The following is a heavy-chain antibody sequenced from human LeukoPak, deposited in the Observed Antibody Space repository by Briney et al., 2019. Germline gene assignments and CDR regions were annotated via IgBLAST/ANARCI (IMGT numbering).Heavy chain of an antibody. Sequence: SVKVSCKASGGTFSSYAISWVRQAPGQGLERMGRIIPILGIANYAQKFQGRVTITADKSTSTAYMELSSLRSEDTAVYYCARVRWDQLPYNWFDPWGQGTLVTVSS. CDR2: IIPILGIA. D-gene: IGHD2-2*01. CDR1: GGTFSSYA. J-gene: IGHJ5*02. CDR3: ARVRWDQLPYNWFDP. V-gene: IGHV1-69*04.